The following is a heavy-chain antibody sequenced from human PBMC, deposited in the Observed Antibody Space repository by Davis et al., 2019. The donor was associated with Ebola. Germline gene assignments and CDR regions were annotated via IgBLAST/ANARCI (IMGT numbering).Heavy chain of an antibody. J-gene: IGHJ4*02. CDR3: ARGEYYDILTGYCDY. V-gene: IGHV3-7*01. CDR1: GFTFSSYW. D-gene: IGHD3-9*01. Sequence: PGGSLRLSCAASGFTFSSYWMSWVRQAPGKGLEWVANIKQDGSEKYYVDSVKGRFTISRDNAKNSLYLQMNSLRAEDTAVYYCARGEYYDILTGYCDYWGQGTLVTVSS. CDR2: IKQDGSEK.